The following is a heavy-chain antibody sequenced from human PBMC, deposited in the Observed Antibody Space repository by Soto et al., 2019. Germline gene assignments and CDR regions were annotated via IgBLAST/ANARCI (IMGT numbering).Heavy chain of an antibody. CDR1: GGSISSGGYY. Sequence: SETLSLTCTVSGGSISSGGYYWSWIRQHPGKGLEWIGYIYYSGSTYYNPSLKSRVTISVDTSKNQFSLKLGSVTAADTAVYYCARTYYDFWSGYYGPEYYYYGMDVWGQGTTVTVSS. CDR2: IYYSGST. V-gene: IGHV4-31*03. CDR3: ARTYYDFWSGYYGPEYYYYGMDV. J-gene: IGHJ6*02. D-gene: IGHD3-3*01.